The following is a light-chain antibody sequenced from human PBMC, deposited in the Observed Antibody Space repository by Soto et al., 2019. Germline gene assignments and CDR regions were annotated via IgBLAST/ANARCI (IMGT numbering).Light chain of an antibody. CDR2: VNSDGSH. Sequence: QLVLTQSPSASASLGASVKLTCTLSSGHSSYAIAWHQQQPEKGPRYLMKVNSDGSHSKGDGIPDRFSGSSSGAERYFTISSLQSEDEADYYCQTWGTAYVLFGGGTKLTFL. J-gene: IGLJ2*01. CDR1: SGHSSYA. V-gene: IGLV4-69*01. CDR3: QTWGTAYVL.